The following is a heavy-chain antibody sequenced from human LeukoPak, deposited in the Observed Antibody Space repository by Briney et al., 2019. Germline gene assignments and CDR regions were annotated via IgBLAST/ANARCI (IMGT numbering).Heavy chain of an antibody. CDR2: TSGSGGST. CDR1: GFTFSSYA. D-gene: IGHD1-26*01. Sequence: GGSLRLSCAASGFTFSSYAMSWVRQAPGKGLEWVSATSGSGGSTYYADSVKGRFTISRDNSKNTLYLQMNGLRAEDTAVYYCAKEGFGNYYSAYFDYWGQGTLVTVSS. V-gene: IGHV3-23*01. J-gene: IGHJ4*02. CDR3: AKEGFGNYYSAYFDY.